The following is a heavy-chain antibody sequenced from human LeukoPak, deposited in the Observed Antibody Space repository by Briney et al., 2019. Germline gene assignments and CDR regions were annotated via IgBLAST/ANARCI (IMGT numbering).Heavy chain of an antibody. CDR2: ISGSGGST. D-gene: IGHD1-26*01. CDR1: GFTFSSYA. J-gene: IGHJ4*02. V-gene: IGHV3-23*01. Sequence: PGGSLRLSCAASGFTFSSYAMSWVRQAPGKGLEWVSAISGSGGSTYYADSVKGRFTISRDNSKNTLYLQMNSLRAEDTALYYCAKGMEWELLIAFDYWGQGTMVTVSS. CDR3: AKGMEWELLIAFDY.